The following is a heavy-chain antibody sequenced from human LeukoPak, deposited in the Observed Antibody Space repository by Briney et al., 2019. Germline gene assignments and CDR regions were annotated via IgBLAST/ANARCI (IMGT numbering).Heavy chain of an antibody. CDR3: AREELGFDH. CDR2: TYYRSTWYY. V-gene: IGHV6-1*01. D-gene: IGHD3-16*01. CDR1: GDSVSSNSAA. Sequence: SQTLSLTCAISGDSVSSNSAAWTWIRQSPSRGLEWLGRTYYRSTWYYEYSVSVESRITINPETSKNQFSLQVNSVSSEDTAVYYCAREELGFDHWGQGTLVTVSS. J-gene: IGHJ4*02.